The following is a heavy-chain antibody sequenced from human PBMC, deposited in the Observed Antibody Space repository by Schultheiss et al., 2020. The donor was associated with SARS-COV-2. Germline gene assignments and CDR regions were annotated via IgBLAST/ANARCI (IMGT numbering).Heavy chain of an antibody. CDR1: GFTFSHYA. D-gene: IGHD6-19*01. CDR2: IDESGGST. Sequence: GGSLRLSCAASGFTFSHYAMSWVRQAPGKGLEWVSAIDESGGSTYHVDTVKGRFTISRDNSKNTLYLQMNSLRADDSAVYYCARGATTTAVAEILDYWGQGNLVTVSS. V-gene: IGHV3-23*01. CDR3: ARGATTTAVAEILDY. J-gene: IGHJ4*02.